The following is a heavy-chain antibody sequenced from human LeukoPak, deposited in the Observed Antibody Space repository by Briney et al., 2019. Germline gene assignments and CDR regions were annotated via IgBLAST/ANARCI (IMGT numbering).Heavy chain of an antibody. Sequence: SETLSLTCAVYGGSFSGYYWSWIRQPPGKGLEWIGEINHSGSTNYNPSLKSRVTISVDTSKNQFSLKLSSVTAADTAVYYCARGYYDFWSGYREYFQHWGQGTLVTVSS. CDR1: GGSFSGYY. J-gene: IGHJ1*01. CDR2: INHSGST. D-gene: IGHD3-3*01. CDR3: ARGYYDFWSGYREYFQH. V-gene: IGHV4-34*01.